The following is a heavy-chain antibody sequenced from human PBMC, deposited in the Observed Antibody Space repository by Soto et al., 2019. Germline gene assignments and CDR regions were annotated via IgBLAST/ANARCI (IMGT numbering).Heavy chain of an antibody. CDR3: ARAHSSGWYWYFDY. Sequence: GGSLRLSCAPSGFTFTSYAMHWVRQAPGKGLEWVAVISYDGSNKYYADSLKGRFTISRDNSKNTLYLQMNTLRAEDTAVYYYARAHSSGWYWYFDYWGQGTLVTVSS. V-gene: IGHV3-30-3*01. J-gene: IGHJ4*02. D-gene: IGHD6-19*01. CDR2: ISYDGSNK. CDR1: GFTFTSYA.